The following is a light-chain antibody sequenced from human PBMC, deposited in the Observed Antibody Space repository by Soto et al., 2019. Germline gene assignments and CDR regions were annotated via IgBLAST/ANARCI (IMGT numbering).Light chain of an antibody. CDR3: SSYTTSTTLV. Sequence: QSALTQPASVSGSPGQSITISCTGTSSDIGGFTYVSWYQQNPGKAPKLIIYDVSNRPSGVSNRFSASKSGNTASLTISGLQAEDEADYYCSSYTTSTTLVFGGGTKLTVL. J-gene: IGLJ2*01. V-gene: IGLV2-14*01. CDR2: DVS. CDR1: SSDIGGFTY.